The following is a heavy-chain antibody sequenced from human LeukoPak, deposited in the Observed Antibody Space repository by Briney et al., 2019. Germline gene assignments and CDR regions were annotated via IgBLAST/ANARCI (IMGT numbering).Heavy chain of an antibody. CDR1: GGSISSYY. CDR2: IYYSGST. V-gene: IGHV4-59*01. CDR3: ASKVVIAPRGAFDI. Sequence: SETLSLTCTVSGGSISSYYWSWIRQPPGKGLEWIGYIYYSGSTNYNPSLKSRVTMSVDTSKNQFSLKLSSVTAADTAVYYCASKVVIAPRGAFDIWGQGTMVTVPS. D-gene: IGHD2-21*01. J-gene: IGHJ3*02.